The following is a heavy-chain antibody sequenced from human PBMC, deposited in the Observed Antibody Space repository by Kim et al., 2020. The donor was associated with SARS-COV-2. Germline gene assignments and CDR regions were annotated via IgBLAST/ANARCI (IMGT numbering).Heavy chain of an antibody. J-gene: IGHJ3*02. V-gene: IGHV4-59*08. Sequence: SETLSLTCTVSGGSISSYYWSWIRQPPGKGLEWIGYIYSSGSTNYNPSLKSRVTISVDTSKNQFSLKLSSVTAADTAVYYCARHGYYYDSSGYSDDAFDIWGQGTMVTVSS. CDR3: ARHGYYYDSSGYSDDAFDI. CDR1: GGSISSYY. D-gene: IGHD3-22*01. CDR2: IYSSGST.